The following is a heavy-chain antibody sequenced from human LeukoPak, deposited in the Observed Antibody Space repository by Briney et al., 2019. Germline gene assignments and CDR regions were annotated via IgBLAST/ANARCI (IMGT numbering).Heavy chain of an antibody. D-gene: IGHD1-26*01. V-gene: IGHV3-74*01. CDR2: INTDGSRT. J-gene: IGHJ2*01. CDR1: GFTFSSYG. CDR3: ARVGQGEWYFDL. Sequence: PGGSLRLSCAASGFTFSSYGMHWVRQAPGKGLVWVSRINTDGSRTSYADSVTGRFTISRDNAQNTVYLQMNSLRAEDTAVYYCARVGQGEWYFDLWGRGTLVTVSS.